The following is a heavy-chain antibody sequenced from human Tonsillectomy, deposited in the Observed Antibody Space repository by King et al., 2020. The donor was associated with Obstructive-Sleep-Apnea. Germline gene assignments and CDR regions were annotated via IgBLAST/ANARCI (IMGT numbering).Heavy chain of an antibody. V-gene: IGHV3-7*01. J-gene: IGHJ4*02. CDR1: GFSFSNYW. CDR3: ARDEKGGYDFYIY. Sequence: QLVQSGGGLVQPGGSLRLSCAASGFSFSNYWMSWVRQAPGKGLEWLANIKRDGSETYYVGSVKGRFTISRDNANNSLYLQMNSLRAEDTGIYYCARDEKGGYDFYIYWGQGTLVTVSS. D-gene: IGHD5-12*01. CDR2: IKRDGSET.